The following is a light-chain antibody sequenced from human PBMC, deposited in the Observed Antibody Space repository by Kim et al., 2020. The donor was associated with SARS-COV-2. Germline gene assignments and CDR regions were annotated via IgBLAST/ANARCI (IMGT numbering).Light chain of an antibody. Sequence: PSRTANIPCPGYKLVDKYVSWYEQKPGQSPLVVIYQDNQRPSGIPERFSGSNSGNTATLTISGTQAMDEADYYCQAWDSSTHNYVFGAGTKVTVL. CDR1: KLVDKY. CDR3: QAWDSSTHNYV. J-gene: IGLJ1*01. CDR2: QDN. V-gene: IGLV3-1*01.